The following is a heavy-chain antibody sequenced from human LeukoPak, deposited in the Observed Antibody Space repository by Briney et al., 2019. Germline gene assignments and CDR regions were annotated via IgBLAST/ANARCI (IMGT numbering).Heavy chain of an antibody. J-gene: IGHJ3*02. CDR3: ARKVGATTDAFDI. CDR1: GFTFSSYS. Sequence: PGGSLRLSCAASGFTFSSYSMNWVRQAPGKGLEWVSSISSSSSYIYYADSVKGRFTISRDNAKNSLYLQMNSLRAEDTAVYYCARKVGATTDAFDIWGQGTMVTVSS. CDR2: ISSSSSYI. D-gene: IGHD1-26*01. V-gene: IGHV3-21*01.